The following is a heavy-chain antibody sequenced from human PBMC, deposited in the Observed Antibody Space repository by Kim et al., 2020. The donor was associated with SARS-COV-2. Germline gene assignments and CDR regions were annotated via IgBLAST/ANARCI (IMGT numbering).Heavy chain of an antibody. Sequence: ASVKVSCKASGYTFTSYAMHWVRQAPGQRLEWMGWINAGNGNTKYSQKFQGRVTITRDTSASTAYMELSSLRSEDTAVYYCARVANRRWFGEGGPDYWGQGTLVTVSS. CDR2: INAGNGNT. CDR3: ARVANRRWFGEGGPDY. D-gene: IGHD3-10*01. V-gene: IGHV1-3*01. J-gene: IGHJ4*02. CDR1: GYTFTSYA.